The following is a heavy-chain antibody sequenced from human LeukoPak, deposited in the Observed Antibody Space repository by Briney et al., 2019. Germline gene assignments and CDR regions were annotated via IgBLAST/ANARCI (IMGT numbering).Heavy chain of an antibody. Sequence: GGSLRHSCEGAGFTFISYGMNWVRQPPGKGLEWVANISPDGSVRTYVDSVKGRFTSSRDNAKNSLDLQMNSLRAEDTAVYYCVGWGISAIWGQGTTVSVSS. D-gene: IGHD3-16*01. J-gene: IGHJ3*02. CDR1: GFTFISYG. V-gene: IGHV3-7*01. CDR3: VGWGISAI. CDR2: ISPDGSVR.